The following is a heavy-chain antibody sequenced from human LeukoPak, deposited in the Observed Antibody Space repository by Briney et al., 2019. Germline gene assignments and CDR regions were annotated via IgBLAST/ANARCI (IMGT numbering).Heavy chain of an antibody. CDR1: GFTFSSYA. V-gene: IGHV3-23*01. J-gene: IGHJ4*02. D-gene: IGHD3-22*01. CDR3: AKDRHYDSSGYPLYYFDY. CDR2: ISNSGEST. Sequence: GGSLRLSCAASGFTFSSYAMNWVRQAPGKGLEWVSTISNSGESTYYADSVKGRFTISRDNSKNTLFLQMNSLRAEDTAVYYCAKDRHYDSSGYPLYYFDYWGQGTLVTVSS.